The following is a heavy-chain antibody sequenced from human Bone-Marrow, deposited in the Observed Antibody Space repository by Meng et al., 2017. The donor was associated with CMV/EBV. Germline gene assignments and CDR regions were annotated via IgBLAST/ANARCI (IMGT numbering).Heavy chain of an antibody. V-gene: IGHV5-51*01. CDR1: GYVFSSYW. D-gene: IGHD3-10*01. J-gene: IGHJ2*01. CDR2: VYPDDSES. CDR3: ARALMPGVTARIWYFDL. Sequence: GESLKISCKGSGYVFSSYWIGWVRQMPGKGLEWMAIVYPDDSESRYSPSFQGQVTSSVDKSSDTAYLQWSSLKASDTAIYYCARALMPGVTARIWYFDLWGRGTLVTVSS.